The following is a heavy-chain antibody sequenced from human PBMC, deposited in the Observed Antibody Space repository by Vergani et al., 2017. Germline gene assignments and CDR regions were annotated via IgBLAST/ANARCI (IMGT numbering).Heavy chain of an antibody. J-gene: IGHJ6*02. V-gene: IGHV1-69-2*01. CDR3: ARGPGLKPSYYYYGMDV. CDR2: VDHEDGET. D-gene: IGHD3-16*01. CDR1: GYTFTDYY. Sequence: EVQLVQSGAEVKKPGATVKISCKVSGYTFTDYYMHWVQQAPGKGLEWMGLVDHEDGETIYDEKLQGRVTITADTSTDTAYMEPSSRRSADTSVYYCARGPGLKPSYYYYGMDVWGQGTTVTVSS.